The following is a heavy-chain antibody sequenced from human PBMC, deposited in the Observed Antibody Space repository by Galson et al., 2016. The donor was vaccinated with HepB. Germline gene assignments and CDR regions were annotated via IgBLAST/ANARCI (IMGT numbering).Heavy chain of an antibody. D-gene: IGHD2-21*02. Sequence: SVKVSCKASGYTFTSYGIGWVRQAPGQGLEWMGWISAYNAYRDYPQKLQGRVTTTTDTSTSTAYMELSSLRSDDTAVYYCARSGDGNWFESWGQGTLVTVSS. CDR3: ARSGDGNWFES. CDR2: ISAYNAYR. V-gene: IGHV1-18*04. J-gene: IGHJ5*01. CDR1: GYTFTSYG.